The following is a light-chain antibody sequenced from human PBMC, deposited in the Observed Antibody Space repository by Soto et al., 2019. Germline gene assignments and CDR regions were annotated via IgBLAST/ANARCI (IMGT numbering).Light chain of an antibody. CDR2: AAS. CDR1: QSISSSY. V-gene: IGKV3-20*01. CDR3: QQYGSSSYT. Sequence: EIVLTQSPGTLSLSPGERATLSCRASQSISSSYLAWYQQKPGQAPRLLIYAASSSATGIPDRFSGSGSGTDFTLTISRLEPEDFAVYYCQQYGSSSYTFGQGTQLEIK. J-gene: IGKJ2*01.